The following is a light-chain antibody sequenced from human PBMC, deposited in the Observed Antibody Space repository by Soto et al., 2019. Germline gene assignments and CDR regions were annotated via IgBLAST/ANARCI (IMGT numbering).Light chain of an antibody. Sequence: DIQMTQSASSRSSWVVDRVTITCRASQSIVTYLNWYLQKPGKAPKLLIYAASNLQSGVPSRFSGSGSGTDFTLTISSLQPEDFATYFCQQSYSTPPWTFGQGTKVDIK. CDR3: QQSYSTPPWT. CDR1: QSIVTY. J-gene: IGKJ1*01. V-gene: IGKV1-39*01. CDR2: AAS.